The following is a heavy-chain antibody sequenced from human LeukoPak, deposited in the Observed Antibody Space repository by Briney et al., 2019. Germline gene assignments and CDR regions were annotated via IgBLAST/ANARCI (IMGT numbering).Heavy chain of an antibody. V-gene: IGHV3-7*01. CDR3: VTKDGYSLDY. J-gene: IGHJ4*02. Sequence: GGSLRLSCVPSGFTFSNYWMHWVRQAPGKGLEWMANINQDGSEKYYVDSVKGRFTISRDNAKNSLFLQMNSLRVEDTAVYYCVTKDGYSLDYWGQGTLVTVSS. CDR1: GFTFSNYW. D-gene: IGHD5-24*01. CDR2: INQDGSEK.